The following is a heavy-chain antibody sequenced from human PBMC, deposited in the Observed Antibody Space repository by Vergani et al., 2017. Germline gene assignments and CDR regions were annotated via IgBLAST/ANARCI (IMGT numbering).Heavy chain of an antibody. Sequence: QVQLHESGPGLVKPSQTLSLTCTVSGGSISTSDDYWGWLRQRPGKGLEWIGYIFHSGSTYSNPSFQSRLSMSVDTSRNQSSLGLNSVTATDTAVYYGARERVRISRTFDIWGQGTMVTVSS. CDR1: GGSISTSDDY. V-gene: IGHV4-30-4*08. CDR2: IFHSGST. D-gene: IGHD3-10*01. CDR3: ARERVRISRTFDI. J-gene: IGHJ3*02.